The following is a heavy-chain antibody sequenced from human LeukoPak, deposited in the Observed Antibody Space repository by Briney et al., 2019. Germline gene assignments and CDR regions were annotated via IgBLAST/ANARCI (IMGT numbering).Heavy chain of an antibody. CDR3: ARVRRPFDSSGYLAD. CDR1: GYTFTSYY. D-gene: IGHD3-22*01. Sequence: GASVKVSCTASGYTFTSYYMHWVRQAPGQGLEWMGIINPSGGSTSYAQKFQGRVTMTRDTSTSTVYMELSSLRSEDTAVYYCARVRRPFDSSGYLADWGQGTLVTVSS. CDR2: INPSGGST. J-gene: IGHJ4*02. V-gene: IGHV1-46*01.